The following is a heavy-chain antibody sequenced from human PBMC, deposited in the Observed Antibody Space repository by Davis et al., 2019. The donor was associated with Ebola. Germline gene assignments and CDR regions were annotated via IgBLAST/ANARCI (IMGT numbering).Heavy chain of an antibody. J-gene: IGHJ6*04. CDR3: TRSATVTYRRFYYNAMDV. CDR1: EFTVSSNY. V-gene: IGHV3-53*01. D-gene: IGHD4-17*01. CDR2: IYGGGNT. Sequence: GESLKISCAAFEFTVSSNYMRWVRQAPGKGLEWVSVIYGGGNTFYADYVKGRFTISRDNSKNTLYLQMNSLRAEDTAVYYCTRSATVTYRRFYYNAMDVWGKGTPVTVSS.